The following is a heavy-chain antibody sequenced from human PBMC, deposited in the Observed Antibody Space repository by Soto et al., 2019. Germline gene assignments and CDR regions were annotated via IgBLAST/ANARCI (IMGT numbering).Heavy chain of an antibody. D-gene: IGHD6-19*01. CDR2: IYSGGST. CDR3: ARDSTPSGWSSFEYFQH. Sequence: GSLRLSCAASGFTVSSNYMSWVRQAPGKGLEWVSVIYSGGSTYYADSVKGRFTISRDNSKNTLYLQMNSLRAEDTAVYYCARDSTPSGWSSFEYFQHWGQGTLVT. V-gene: IGHV3-53*01. CDR1: GFTVSSNY. J-gene: IGHJ1*01.